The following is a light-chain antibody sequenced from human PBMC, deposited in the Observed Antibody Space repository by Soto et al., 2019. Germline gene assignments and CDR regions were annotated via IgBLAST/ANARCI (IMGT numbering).Light chain of an antibody. CDR1: QTVRNNY. CDR2: GAS. J-gene: IGKJ1*01. CDR3: QQYDSSPWT. V-gene: IGKV3-20*01. Sequence: EIVMTQSPATLSVSPGERATLSCRASQTVRNNYLAWYQQKPGQAPRLLIYGASSRATGIPDRFSGSGSGTDFTLTISRLEPEDFAVYYCQQYDSSPWTFGQGTKVDIK.